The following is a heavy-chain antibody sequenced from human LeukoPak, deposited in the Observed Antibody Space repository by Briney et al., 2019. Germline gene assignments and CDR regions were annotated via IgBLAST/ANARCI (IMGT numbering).Heavy chain of an antibody. CDR3: ARQGSGGRAFDI. Sequence: SETLSLTCIVSRGAISSYYWSWIRQPPGKGLEWIGYIYSSGSTNSNPSLKSRVTISVDTSKSQFSLKMTSVTAADTAVYYCARQGSGGRAFDIWGQGTMVTVSS. J-gene: IGHJ3*02. CDR1: RGAISSYY. D-gene: IGHD1-26*01. CDR2: IYSSGST. V-gene: IGHV4-59*08.